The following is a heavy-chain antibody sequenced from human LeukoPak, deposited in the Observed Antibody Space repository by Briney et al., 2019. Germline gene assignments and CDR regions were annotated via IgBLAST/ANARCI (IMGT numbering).Heavy chain of an antibody. J-gene: IGHJ4*02. CDR3: AREGVDIVTYDY. D-gene: IGHD5-12*01. V-gene: IGHV3-7*03. CDR2: IKYDGSEK. Sequence: GGSLRLSCAVSGFTFSNYWMSWVRQAPGKGLEWVANIKYDGSEKYYVDSVKGRFIISSDNAKDSLYLQMSSLRVEDTAIYYCAREGVDIVTYDYWGQGTLVSVSS. CDR1: GFTFSNYW.